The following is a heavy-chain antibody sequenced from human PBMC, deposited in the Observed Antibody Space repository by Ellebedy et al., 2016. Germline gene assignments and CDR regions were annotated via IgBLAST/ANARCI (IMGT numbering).Heavy chain of an antibody. D-gene: IGHD3-22*01. CDR1: GYSFTSYW. Sequence: GESLKISXKGSGYSFTSYWIGWVRQMPGKGLEWMGIIYPGDSDTRYSPSFQGQVTISADKSISTAYLQWSSLKASDTAMYYCARLLGTYYYDSSGLPDYWGQGTLVTVSS. CDR3: ARLLGTYYYDSSGLPDY. J-gene: IGHJ4*02. V-gene: IGHV5-51*01. CDR2: IYPGDSDT.